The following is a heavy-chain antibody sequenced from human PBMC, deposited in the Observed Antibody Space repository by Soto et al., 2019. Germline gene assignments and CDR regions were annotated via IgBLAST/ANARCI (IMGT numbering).Heavy chain of an antibody. CDR1: GFTFSSYG. CDR3: ARDRSYDQGWFDP. Sequence: QVQLVESGGGVVQPGRSLRLSCAASGFTFSSYGMHWVRQAPGKGLEWVAVIWYDGSNKYYADSVKGRFTISRDNSKNTRYLQMNSLRAEDTAVYYCARDRSYDQGWFDPWGQGTLVTVSS. J-gene: IGHJ5*02. V-gene: IGHV3-33*01. D-gene: IGHD1-26*01. CDR2: IWYDGSNK.